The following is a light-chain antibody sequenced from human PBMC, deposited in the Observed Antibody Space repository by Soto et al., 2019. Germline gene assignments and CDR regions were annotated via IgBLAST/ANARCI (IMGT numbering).Light chain of an antibody. V-gene: IGLV2-11*01. CDR3: VSYAGSDTL. CDR1: SSDVGGYNY. CDR2: DVS. Sequence: QSALTQPRSVSGSPGQSVTISCTGTSSDVGGYNYVSWYQQHPGKAPKLMIYDVSKRPSGVPDRFSGSKSGNTASLTISGLQAEDEADYYCVSYAGSDTLFGGGTKMTVL. J-gene: IGLJ3*02.